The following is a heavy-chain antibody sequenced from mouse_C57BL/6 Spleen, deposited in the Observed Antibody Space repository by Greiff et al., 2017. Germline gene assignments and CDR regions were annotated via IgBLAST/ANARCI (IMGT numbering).Heavy chain of an antibody. Sequence: QVQLQQSGAELVRPGTSVKVSCKASGYAFTNYLIEWVKQRPGQGLEWIGVINPGSGGTNYNEKFKGKATLTADKSSSTAYMQLSSLTSEDSAVYFCARGGGNYEGFAYWGQGTLVTVSA. D-gene: IGHD2-1*01. CDR1: GYAFTNYL. CDR2: INPGSGGT. CDR3: ARGGGNYEGFAY. J-gene: IGHJ3*01. V-gene: IGHV1-54*01.